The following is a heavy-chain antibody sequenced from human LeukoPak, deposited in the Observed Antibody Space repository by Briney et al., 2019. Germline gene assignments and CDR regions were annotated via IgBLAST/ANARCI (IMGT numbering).Heavy chain of an antibody. Sequence: SVNVSCKASGGTFSSYAISWVRQAPGQGLEWMGRIIPILGIANYAQKFQGRVTITADKSTSTAYMELSSLRSEDTAVYYCARAASSGYPHWGQGTLVTVSS. D-gene: IGHD3-22*01. CDR2: IIPILGIA. CDR3: ARAASSGYPH. J-gene: IGHJ4*02. CDR1: GGTFSSYA. V-gene: IGHV1-69*04.